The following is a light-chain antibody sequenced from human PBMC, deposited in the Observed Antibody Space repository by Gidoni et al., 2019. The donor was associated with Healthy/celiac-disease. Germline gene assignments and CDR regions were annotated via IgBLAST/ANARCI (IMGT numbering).Light chain of an antibody. V-gene: IGKV1-9*01. Sequence: IQLTQPPSSLSASVGDRVTITCRASQGISSYLAWYQQKPGKATKLLIYAASTLQSGVPSRFSGSGSGTDFTLTISSLQPEDFATYYCQQLNSYPITFGQGTRLEIK. CDR2: AAS. J-gene: IGKJ5*01. CDR1: QGISSY. CDR3: QQLNSYPIT.